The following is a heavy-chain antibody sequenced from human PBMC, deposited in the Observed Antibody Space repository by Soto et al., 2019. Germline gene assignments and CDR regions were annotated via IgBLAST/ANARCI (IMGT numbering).Heavy chain of an antibody. D-gene: IGHD6-6*01. J-gene: IGHJ5*02. CDR1: GFTFSSYA. CDR3: AKGSSSFDP. CDR2: ISGSGGST. Sequence: PGGSLGLSCSASGFTFSSYAVSWVRQAPGKGLEWVSAISGSGGSTYYADSVKGRFTISRDNSKNMLYLQMNSLRAEDTAVYYCAKGSSSFDPWGQGTRVTVSS. V-gene: IGHV3-23*01.